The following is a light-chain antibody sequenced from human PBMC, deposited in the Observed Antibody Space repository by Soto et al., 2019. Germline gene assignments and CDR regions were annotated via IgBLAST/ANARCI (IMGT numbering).Light chain of an antibody. CDR3: QQYGSSPWT. V-gene: IGKV3-20*01. CDR2: GAS. Sequence: EIVLTQSPGTLSLSPVEIATLSCRASQSLSNNLYLAWYQQKPGQAPRLLIYGASSRATGIPDRFSGSGSGTDFTLTISRLEPEDFAVYYCQQYGSSPWTFGQGTKVDIK. J-gene: IGKJ1*01. CDR1: QSLSNNLY.